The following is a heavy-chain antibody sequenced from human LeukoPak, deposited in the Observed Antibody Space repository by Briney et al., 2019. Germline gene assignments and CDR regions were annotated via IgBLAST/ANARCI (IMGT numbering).Heavy chain of an antibody. D-gene: IGHD5-18*01. CDR3: TTDRSSYDLDY. J-gene: IGHJ4*02. CDR1: GFTFDDYG. V-gene: IGHV3-20*04. Sequence: GGSLRLSCAASGFTFDDYGMSWVRQAPGKGLEWVSGINWNGGSTGYADSVKGRFTISRDNAKNSLYLQMNSLKTEDTAVYYCTTDRSSYDLDYWGQGTLVTVSS. CDR2: INWNGGST.